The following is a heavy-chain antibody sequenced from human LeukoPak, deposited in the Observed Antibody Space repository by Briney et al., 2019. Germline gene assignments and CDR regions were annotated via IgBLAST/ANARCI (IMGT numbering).Heavy chain of an antibody. CDR2: ISGSGGST. J-gene: IGHJ4*02. V-gene: IGHV3-23*01. Sequence: PGGSLRLSCAASGFTFSSYAMSWVRQAPGKGLEWVSAISGSGGSTYYADSVKGRFTISRDNSKNTLYLQMNSLRAEDTAVYYCAKGRPLGDIVVVPAAMTFDYSGQGTLVAVSS. D-gene: IGHD2-2*01. CDR1: GFTFSSYA. CDR3: AKGRPLGDIVVVPAAMTFDY.